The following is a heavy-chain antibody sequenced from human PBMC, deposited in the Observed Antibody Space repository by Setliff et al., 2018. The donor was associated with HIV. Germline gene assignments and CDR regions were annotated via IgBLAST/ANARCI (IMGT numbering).Heavy chain of an antibody. CDR1: GFTFSTYW. CDR3: AKGVRRSGGSLDD. CDR2: IKHDGVES. J-gene: IGHJ4*02. D-gene: IGHD2-15*01. Sequence: GGSLRLSCAASGFTFSTYWMSWGRQAPGKGLEWVANIKHDGVESYSADSVKGRFTISRDNSKNTLFLQMNSLRAEDTAIYYCAKGVRRSGGSLDDWGQGTLVTVSS. V-gene: IGHV3-7*01.